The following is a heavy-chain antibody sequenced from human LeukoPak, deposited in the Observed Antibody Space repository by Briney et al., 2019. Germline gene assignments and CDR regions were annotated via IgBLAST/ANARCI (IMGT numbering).Heavy chain of an antibody. Sequence: GGTLRLSCAAYGFTFSSYIMTWVRQAPGEGLEWVSYISSSSSSIYYADSVKGRFTISRDNAKNSLYLQMNNLRAEDTAVYYCARMTEYRYSGSYVDYWGQGTLVTVSS. CDR2: ISSSSSSI. D-gene: IGHD1-26*01. J-gene: IGHJ4*02. V-gene: IGHV3-48*01. CDR3: ARMTEYRYSGSYVDY. CDR1: GFTFSSYI.